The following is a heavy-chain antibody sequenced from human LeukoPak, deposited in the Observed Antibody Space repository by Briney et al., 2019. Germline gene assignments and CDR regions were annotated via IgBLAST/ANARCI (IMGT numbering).Heavy chain of an antibody. Sequence: GGSLRLSCAASGFTFSSYAISWVRQAPGKGLEWVSAISGSGGSTYYADSVKGRFTISRDNSKNTLYLQMNSLRAEDTAVYYCAKYGDSSGYYSYYFDYWGQGTLVTVSS. V-gene: IGHV3-23*01. CDR3: AKYGDSSGYYSYYFDY. D-gene: IGHD3-22*01. CDR2: ISGSGGST. J-gene: IGHJ4*02. CDR1: GFTFSSYA.